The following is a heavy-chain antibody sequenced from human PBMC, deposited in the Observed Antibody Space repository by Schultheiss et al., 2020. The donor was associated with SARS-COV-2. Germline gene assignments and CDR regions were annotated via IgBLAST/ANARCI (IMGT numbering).Heavy chain of an antibody. V-gene: IGHV1-2*02. CDR1: GYTFTGYY. J-gene: IGHJ6*02. D-gene: IGHD2-8*02. CDR2: INPNSGGT. Sequence: ASVKVSCKASGYTFTGYYMHWVRQAPGQGLEWMGWINPNSGGTNYAQKFQGRVTMTRDTSISTAYMELSRLRSDDTAVYYCATVGATGGGSDGMDVWGHGTTVTVSS. CDR3: ATVGATGGGSDGMDV.